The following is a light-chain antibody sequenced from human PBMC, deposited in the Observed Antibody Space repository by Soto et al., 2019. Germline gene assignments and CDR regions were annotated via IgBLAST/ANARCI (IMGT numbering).Light chain of an antibody. CDR2: GAS. J-gene: IGKJ1*01. CDR1: QSVGSN. V-gene: IGKV3D-15*01. Sequence: EIVMTQSPATLSPSPGERATLSCRASQSVGSNLAWYQQRPGQAPRLLIYGASTRATGIPARFNGTGSETQCTLTISSLQSEDSAIYYCQQYNNWPPWTFGQGTKVEIK. CDR3: QQYNNWPPWT.